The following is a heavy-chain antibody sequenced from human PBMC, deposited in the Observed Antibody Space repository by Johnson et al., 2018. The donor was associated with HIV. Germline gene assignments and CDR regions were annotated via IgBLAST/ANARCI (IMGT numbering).Heavy chain of an antibody. Sequence: EVQLVESGGGLIQPGGSLRLSCAASGFTVSSNYMSWVRQAPGKGLEWVSVIYSGGSTYYADSVKGRFTISRDNSKNMPYLQMNSLRAEDTAVYYCARGGIRGYSYGPGAFDIWGQGTMVTVSS. D-gene: IGHD5-18*01. V-gene: IGHV3-53*01. CDR3: ARGGIRGYSYGPGAFDI. CDR2: IYSGGST. J-gene: IGHJ3*02. CDR1: GFTVSSNY.